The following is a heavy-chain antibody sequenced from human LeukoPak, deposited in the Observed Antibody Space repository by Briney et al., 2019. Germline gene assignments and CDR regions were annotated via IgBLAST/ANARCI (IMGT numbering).Heavy chain of an antibody. J-gene: IGHJ4*02. V-gene: IGHV3-21*04. Sequence: PGGSLRLSCAASGFTFSDYSMNWVRQAPGKGLEWVSSISSTSGYIFYADSVKGRFTISRDNSKNTLYLQMNSLRAEDTAVYYCAKGDHSSSDYWGQGTLVTVSS. CDR3: AKGDHSSSDY. CDR1: GFTFSDYS. CDR2: ISSTSGYI. D-gene: IGHD6-13*01.